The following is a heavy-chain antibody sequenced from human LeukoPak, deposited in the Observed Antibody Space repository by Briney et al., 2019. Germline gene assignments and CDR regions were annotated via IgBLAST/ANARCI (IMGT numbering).Heavy chain of an antibody. CDR2: IYYSGST. Sequence: SETLSLTCTVSGGSISSGVYYWSWIRQHPGKGLEWIGYIYYSGSTYYNPSLKSRVTISVDTSKNQFSLKLSSVTAADTAVYYCARARYCSGGSCYFDYWGQGTLVTVSS. CDR1: GGSISSGVYY. V-gene: IGHV4-31*03. CDR3: ARARYCSGGSCYFDY. J-gene: IGHJ4*02. D-gene: IGHD2-15*01.